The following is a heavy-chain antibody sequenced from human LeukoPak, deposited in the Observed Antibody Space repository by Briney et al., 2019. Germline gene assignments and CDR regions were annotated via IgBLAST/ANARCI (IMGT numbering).Heavy chain of an antibody. V-gene: IGHV3-7*01. CDR2: LKDGGRRK. J-gene: IGHJ4*02. Sequence: GGALRISCAAFGFSLSGYWMTWGRQAPGKGLGWVASLKDGGRRKHDGGSARGRFAISRDNAKNSLYLDMNSLRAEDTAVYYCARECIDGYYESSGYGLWGQGTLVTVSS. CDR1: GFSLSGYW. CDR3: ARECIDGYYESSGYGL. D-gene: IGHD3-22*01.